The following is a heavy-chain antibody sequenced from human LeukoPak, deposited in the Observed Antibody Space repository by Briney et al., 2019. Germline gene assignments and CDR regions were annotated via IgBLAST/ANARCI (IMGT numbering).Heavy chain of an antibody. CDR2: MNPNSGNT. J-gene: IGHJ6*03. Sequence: GASVKVSCKASGYTFTSYDINWVRQATGQGLEWMGWMNPNSGNTGYAQKFQGRVTMTRNTSISTAYMELSSLRSEDTAVYYCARANIVVVPAAMDYYYYMDVWGKGTTVTISS. V-gene: IGHV1-8*01. CDR1: GYTFTSYD. D-gene: IGHD2-2*01. CDR3: ARANIVVVPAAMDYYYYMDV.